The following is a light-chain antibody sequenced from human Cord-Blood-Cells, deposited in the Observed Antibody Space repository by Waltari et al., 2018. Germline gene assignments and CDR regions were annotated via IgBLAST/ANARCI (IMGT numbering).Light chain of an antibody. V-gene: IGLV1-44*01. Sequence: QSVLTQPPSASGTPGQRVTISCSGSSSNIGSNTVNWYQQLPGTAPKLLIYSNNHRPSGVPARFSGSTSGTSASLAISGLQAEDEADYYCAAWDDSLNGWVFGGGTKLTVL. J-gene: IGLJ3*02. CDR3: AAWDDSLNGWV. CDR2: SNN. CDR1: SSNIGSNT.